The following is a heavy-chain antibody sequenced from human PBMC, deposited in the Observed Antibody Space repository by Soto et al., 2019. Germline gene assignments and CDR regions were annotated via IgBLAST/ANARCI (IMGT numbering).Heavy chain of an antibody. CDR2: IWSDGDNK. CDR1: GFTFSNFG. D-gene: IGHD6-13*01. V-gene: IGHV3-33*01. J-gene: IGHJ4*02. Sequence: QVQLVESGGGVVQPGRSLRLSCAASGFTFSNFGIHWVRQAPGKGLEWVAVIWSDGDNKYYADSVKGRFTISRDNSKNTLYLQMNSLRAEDTAIYYCARVASFSSSWSDYYFDCWGQGTLVTVSS. CDR3: ARVASFSSSWSDYYFDC.